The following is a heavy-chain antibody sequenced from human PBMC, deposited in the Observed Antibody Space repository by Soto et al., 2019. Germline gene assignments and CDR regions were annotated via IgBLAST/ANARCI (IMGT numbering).Heavy chain of an antibody. CDR2: INPNSGGT. J-gene: IGHJ6*02. V-gene: IGHV1-2*02. D-gene: IGHD2-2*02. CDR3: ARSLTEGYCTITGCYTRPLYGMDV. Sequence: ASVKVSCKASGYTFSGYYIHWLRQAPGQGLEWMGWINPNSGGTSYAQKFQGRVTVTRDTPTSTAYMELSRLTSDDTAVYYCARSLTEGYCTITGCYTRPLYGMDVWGQGTAVTVSS. CDR1: GYTFSGYY.